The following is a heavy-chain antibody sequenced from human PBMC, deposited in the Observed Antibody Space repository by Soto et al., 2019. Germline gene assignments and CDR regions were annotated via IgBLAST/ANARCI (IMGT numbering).Heavy chain of an antibody. CDR1: GGTFSNYS. J-gene: IGHJ6*02. Sequence: QVQLVQSGAEVKKPGSSVKVSCKASGGTFSNYSINWVRQAPGQGLQWMGGIIPIFGTPDYAQTFQGGVTITADESTTTAYMALSSLRSEDTAVYYCARAMVVADPSDGYSYCGLDVWGQGTTVTVSS. D-gene: IGHD5-12*01. CDR3: ARAMVVADPSDGYSYCGLDV. CDR2: IIPIFGTP. V-gene: IGHV1-69*01.